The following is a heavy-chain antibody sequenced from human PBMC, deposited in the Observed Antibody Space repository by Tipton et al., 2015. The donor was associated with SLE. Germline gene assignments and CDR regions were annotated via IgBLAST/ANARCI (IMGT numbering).Heavy chain of an antibody. V-gene: IGHV4-31*02. CDR2: IYYSGST. Sequence: LRLSCTVSGGSISSGGYYWSWIRQHPGKGLEWVGYIYYSGSTNYNPSLKSRVTISVDTSKNQFSLKLSSVTAADTTVYYCARDPLGRGYSGYDYLWGQRTLVTVSS. CDR3: ARDPLGRGYSGYDYL. J-gene: IGHJ4*02. CDR1: GGSISSGGYY. D-gene: IGHD5-12*01.